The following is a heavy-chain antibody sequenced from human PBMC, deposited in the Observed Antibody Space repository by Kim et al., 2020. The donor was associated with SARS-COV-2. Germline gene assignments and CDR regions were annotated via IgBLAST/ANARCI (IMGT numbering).Heavy chain of an antibody. CDR2: ISSSSSTI. D-gene: IGHD3-22*01. CDR1: GFTFSSYS. Sequence: GGSLRLSCAASGFTFSSYSMNWVRQAPGKGLEWVSYISSSSSTIYYADSVKGRFTISRDNAKNSLYLQMNSLRDEDTAVYYCARASKLAYYDSSGYPRGTYDAFEIWGQGTMVTVSS. J-gene: IGHJ3*02. CDR3: ARASKLAYYDSSGYPRGTYDAFEI. V-gene: IGHV3-48*02.